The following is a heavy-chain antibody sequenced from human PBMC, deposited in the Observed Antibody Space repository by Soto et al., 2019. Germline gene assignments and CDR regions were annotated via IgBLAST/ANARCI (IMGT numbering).Heavy chain of an antibody. J-gene: IGHJ4*02. D-gene: IGHD5-12*01. CDR1: GGSISGYY. CDR2: IYYSGTH. V-gene: IGHV4-59*01. Sequence: QVQLQESGPGLVKPSETLSLTCTVSGGSISGYYWSWVRQPPGKGLEWIGYIYYSGTHNYNPSLKSRLTISIDTSKNQFSLELNSVTAADTAVYYCARAQMATLYFDYWGQGTLVTVSP. CDR3: ARAQMATLYFDY.